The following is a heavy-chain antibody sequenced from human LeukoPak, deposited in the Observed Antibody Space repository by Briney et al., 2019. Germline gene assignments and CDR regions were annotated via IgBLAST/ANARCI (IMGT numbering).Heavy chain of an antibody. J-gene: IGHJ4*02. Sequence: GASVKVSCKASGYTFTSYYMHWARQAPGQGLEWMGIINPSGGSTSYAQKLQGRVTTTTDTSTSTAYMELRSLRSDDTAVYYCARDGKTIAVAGTTDYWGQGTLVTVSS. CDR1: GYTFTSYY. CDR3: ARDGKTIAVAGTTDY. CDR2: INPSGGST. D-gene: IGHD6-19*01. V-gene: IGHV1-46*01.